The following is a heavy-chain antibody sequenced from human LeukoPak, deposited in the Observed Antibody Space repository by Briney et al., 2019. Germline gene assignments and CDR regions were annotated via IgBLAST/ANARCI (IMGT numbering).Heavy chain of an antibody. V-gene: IGHV1-69*05. CDR3: AREARVGATDY. CDR2: IIPIFGTA. Sequence: SVKVSCKASGGTFSSYAISWVRQAPGQGLEWMGGIIPIFGTANYAQKFQGRVTMTRDTSISTAYMELSRLRSDDTAVYYCAREARVGATDYWGQGTLVTVSS. D-gene: IGHD1-26*01. CDR1: GGTFSSYA. J-gene: IGHJ4*02.